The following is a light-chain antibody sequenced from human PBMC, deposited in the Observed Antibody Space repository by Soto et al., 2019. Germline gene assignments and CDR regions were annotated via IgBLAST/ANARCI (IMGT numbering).Light chain of an antibody. V-gene: IGKV3D-15*01. CDR3: QQYNTYPWT. J-gene: IGKJ1*01. CDR1: QSVSSN. Sequence: EIVMTQSPATLSVSPGERATLSCRASQSVSSNLAWYQQKPGQAPRLLIFGASTRATGIPARFSGSGSETEFTLTISSLQSEDFASYSCQQYNTYPWTFGQGTKVDIK. CDR2: GAS.